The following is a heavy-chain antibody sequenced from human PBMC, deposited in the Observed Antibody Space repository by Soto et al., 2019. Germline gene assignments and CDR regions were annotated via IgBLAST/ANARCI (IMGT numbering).Heavy chain of an antibody. D-gene: IGHD3-10*01. CDR1: GGSSSNYD. CDR3: ARAKGRSYFDY. Sequence: SETLCVRWTVAGGSSSNYDRSWIRQPAGKGLEWIGRIYTSGSTNYNPSLKSRVTLSVDTSKNQFSLRLSSVTAADTAVYYCARAKGRSYFDYWGQGTLVTVSS. V-gene: IGHV4-4*07. J-gene: IGHJ4*02. CDR2: IYTSGST.